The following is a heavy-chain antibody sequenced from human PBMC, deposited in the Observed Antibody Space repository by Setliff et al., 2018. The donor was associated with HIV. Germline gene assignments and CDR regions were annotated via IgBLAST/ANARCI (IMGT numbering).Heavy chain of an antibody. V-gene: IGHV1-3*01. D-gene: IGHD3-10*01. CDR2: INAGNGNT. J-gene: IGHJ6*03. CDR1: GYTFTSYV. CDR3: AGEGKFRYYYYMDV. Sequence: EASVKVSCKASGYTFTSYVMHWVRQAPGQRLEWMGWINAGNGNTKYYQKFQGRVTFTRDTSASTAYKELSSRRSEDTAVYYCAGEGKFRYYYYMDVWGKGTTVTVSS.